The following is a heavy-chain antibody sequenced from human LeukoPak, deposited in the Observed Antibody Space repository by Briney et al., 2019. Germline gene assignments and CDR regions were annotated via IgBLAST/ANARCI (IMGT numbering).Heavy chain of an antibody. J-gene: IGHJ4*02. D-gene: IGHD6-19*01. CDR1: GGSFSGYY. Sequence: NPSETLSLTCVVYGGSFSGYYWSWIRHPPGKGLEWIGEINHSGSTNYNPSLKSRVTISVDTSKNQFSLKLSSVTAADTAVYYCANRSGWYDPLDYWGQGTLVTVSS. CDR2: INHSGST. CDR3: ANRSGWYDPLDY. V-gene: IGHV4-34*01.